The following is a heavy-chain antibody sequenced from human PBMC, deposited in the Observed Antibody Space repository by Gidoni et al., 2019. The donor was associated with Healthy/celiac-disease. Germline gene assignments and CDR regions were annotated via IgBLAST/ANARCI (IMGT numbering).Heavy chain of an antibody. D-gene: IGHD6-13*01. Sequence: QVQLVESGGGVVHPGRSLSLSCSASGFTFSSHGMQWVRQAPGKGLEWVAVIWYDVSNKYYADSVKGRLTISRDNSKNRLYLQMNSLRAEDTAVYYCARDRAAAGTFDYWGQGTLVTVSS. J-gene: IGHJ4*02. CDR3: ARDRAAAGTFDY. CDR1: GFTFSSHG. V-gene: IGHV3-33*01. CDR2: IWYDVSNK.